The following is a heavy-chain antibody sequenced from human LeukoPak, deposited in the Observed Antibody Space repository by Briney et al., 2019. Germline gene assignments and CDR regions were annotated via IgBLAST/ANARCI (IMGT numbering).Heavy chain of an antibody. D-gene: IGHD5/OR15-5a*01. CDR3: ATYRVRHLNSLDY. CDR2: INQDGSEK. Sequence: GGSLRLSCAASKFTFSTYWMTWVRQAPGKGLEWVANINQDGSEKNYVDSVKGRFTVSRDNAKNSLFLQMNSLRAEDTAVYYCATYRVRHLNSLDYWGRGTLVTVSS. CDR1: KFTFSTYW. V-gene: IGHV3-7*01. J-gene: IGHJ4*02.